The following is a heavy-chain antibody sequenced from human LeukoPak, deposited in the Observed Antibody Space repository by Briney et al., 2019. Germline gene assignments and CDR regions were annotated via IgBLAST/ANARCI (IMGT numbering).Heavy chain of an antibody. J-gene: IGHJ4*02. CDR2: IYPGDSDT. CDR3: ARLGAHYYDSRGYYFDY. D-gene: IGHD3-22*01. Sequence: GESLKISCKGSGYSFTNYWIGWVRQMPGKGLEWMGIIYPGDSDTRYSPSFQGQVTISADKSISTAYLQWSSLKASDTAMYYCARLGAHYYDSRGYYFDYWGQGTLVTVSP. CDR1: GYSFTNYW. V-gene: IGHV5-51*01.